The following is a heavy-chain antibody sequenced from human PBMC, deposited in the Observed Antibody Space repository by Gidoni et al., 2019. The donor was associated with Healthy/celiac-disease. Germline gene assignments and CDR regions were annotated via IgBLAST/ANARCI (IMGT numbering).Heavy chain of an antibody. CDR1: GGSISSYY. CDR3: ASSLKGSFHFDY. Sequence: QVQLQESGPGLVKPSATLSLTCTVSGGSISSYYWSWIRQPPGKGLEWIGYIYYSGSTNYNPSLKSRVTISVDTSKNQFSLKLSSVTAADTAVYYCASSLKGSFHFDYWGQGTLVTVSS. J-gene: IGHJ4*02. D-gene: IGHD1-26*01. V-gene: IGHV4-59*08. CDR2: IYYSGST.